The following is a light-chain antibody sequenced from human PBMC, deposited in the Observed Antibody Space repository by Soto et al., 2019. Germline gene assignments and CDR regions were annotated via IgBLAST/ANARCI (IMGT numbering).Light chain of an antibody. J-gene: IGKJ4*01. Sequence: EIVLTQSPVTLSLSPGERATLSCRASQSVNIYLAWYQQKPGQAPRLLIYDASNRATGIPARFSGSGSGTDFTLTISSLEPEDSAVYYCQQRNNWPLTFGGGTKVEIK. CDR1: QSVNIY. CDR3: QQRNNWPLT. CDR2: DAS. V-gene: IGKV3-11*01.